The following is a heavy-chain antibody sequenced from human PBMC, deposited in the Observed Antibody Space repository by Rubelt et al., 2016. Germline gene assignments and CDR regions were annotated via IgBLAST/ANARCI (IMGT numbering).Heavy chain of an antibody. D-gene: IGHD2-15*01. V-gene: IGHV3-30*04. CDR3: AYYYPDCSGGSCYSYYYGMDV. Sequence: GRSLRLSCAASGFTFSSYAMHWVRQAPGKGLEWVAVISYDGSNKYYADSVKGRFTISRDNSKNTLYLQMNSLRAEDTAVYYCAYYYPDCSGGSCYSYYYGMDVWGQGTTVTVSS. J-gene: IGHJ6*02. CDR1: GFTFSSYA. CDR2: ISYDGSNK.